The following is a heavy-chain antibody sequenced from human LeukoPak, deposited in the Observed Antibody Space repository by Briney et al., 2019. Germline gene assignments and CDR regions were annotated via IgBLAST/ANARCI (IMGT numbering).Heavy chain of an antibody. V-gene: IGHV3-23*01. CDR2: ISGSGGST. J-gene: IGHJ5*02. D-gene: IGHD2-2*01. CDR1: GFTFSSYA. CDR3: AKVRIRGVVVPASNWFDP. Sequence: PGGSLRLSCAASGFTFSSYAMSWVRQAPGKGLEWVSAISGSGGSTYYADSVKGRFTISRDNSKNTLYLQMNSLRAEDTAVYYCAKVRIRGVVVPASNWFDPWGQGTLVTVSS.